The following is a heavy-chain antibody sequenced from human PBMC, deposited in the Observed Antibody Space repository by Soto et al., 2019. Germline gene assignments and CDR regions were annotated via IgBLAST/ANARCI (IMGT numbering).Heavy chain of an antibody. CDR1: GFTFSNAW. CDR3: TTDPPHYDFWSGYRYYYYGMDV. J-gene: IGHJ6*02. CDR2: IKSKTDGGTT. D-gene: IGHD3-3*01. V-gene: IGHV3-15*01. Sequence: PGGSLRLSCAASGFTFSNAWMSWVRQAPGKGLEWVGRIKSKTDGGTTDYAAPVKGRFTISRDDSKNTLYLQMNSLKTEDTAVYYCTTDPPHYDFWSGYRYYYYGMDVWGQGTTVTVSS.